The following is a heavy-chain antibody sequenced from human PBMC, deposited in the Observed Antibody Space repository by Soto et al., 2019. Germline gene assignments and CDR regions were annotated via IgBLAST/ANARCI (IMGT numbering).Heavy chain of an antibody. CDR2: IYYSGST. CDR1: GGSISSGDYY. D-gene: IGHD5-12*01. Sequence: SETLSLTCTVSGGSISSGDYYWSWIRQPPGKGLEWIGYIYYSGSTYYNPSLKSRVTISVDTSKNQFSLKLSSVTAADTAVYYCASSGSGYDWGSWFDPWGQGTLVTVSS. J-gene: IGHJ5*02. CDR3: ASSGSGYDWGSWFDP. V-gene: IGHV4-30-4*01.